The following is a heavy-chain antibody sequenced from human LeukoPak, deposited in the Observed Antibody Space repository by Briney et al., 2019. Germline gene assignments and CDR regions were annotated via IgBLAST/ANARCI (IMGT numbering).Heavy chain of an antibody. CDR1: GGSISSYY. CDR3: ARVSNYDFWSGYPTDY. J-gene: IGHJ4*02. V-gene: IGHV4-38-2*02. CDR2: IYHSGST. D-gene: IGHD3-3*01. Sequence: SETLSLTCTVSGGSISSYYWSWIRQPPGKGLEWIGSIYHSGSTYYNPSLKSRVTISVDTSKNQFSLKLSSVTAADTAVYYCARVSNYDFWSGYPTDYWGQGTLVTVSS.